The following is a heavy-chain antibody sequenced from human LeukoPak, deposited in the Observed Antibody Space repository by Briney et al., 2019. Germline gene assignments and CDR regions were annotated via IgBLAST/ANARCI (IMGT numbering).Heavy chain of an antibody. V-gene: IGHV1-46*01. CDR1: GYTFTSYW. D-gene: IGHD6-13*01. CDR2: INPDGGST. J-gene: IGHJ4*02. Sequence: ASVKVSCKASGYTFTSYWIQWARQAPGQGLEWMGLINPDGGSTAYAHRFQGRVIMTRDTSTSTAYMDLSGLRSEDTAVYHCARAPRNSSTMLDYWGQGTLVTVSS. CDR3: ARAPRNSSTMLDY.